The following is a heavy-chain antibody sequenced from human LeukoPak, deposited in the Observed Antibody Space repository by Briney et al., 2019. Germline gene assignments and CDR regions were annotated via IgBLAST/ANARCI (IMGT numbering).Heavy chain of an antibody. Sequence: SETLSLTCTVSGGSISSSSYYWGWIRQPPGKGLEWIGSIFYSGTTYYNPSLRSRVTISVDSSKNQFSLKLSSVTAADTAVYYCARQWKDFDYWGQGTLVTVSS. V-gene: IGHV4-39*01. CDR3: ARQWKDFDY. CDR1: GGSISSSSYY. J-gene: IGHJ4*02. D-gene: IGHD1-1*01. CDR2: IFYSGTT.